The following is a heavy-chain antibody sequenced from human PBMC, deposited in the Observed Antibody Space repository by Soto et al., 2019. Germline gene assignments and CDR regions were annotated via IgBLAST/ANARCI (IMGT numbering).Heavy chain of an antibody. V-gene: IGHV4-38-2*01. Sequence: SESLSLTWAVSDYSISSGYYWGWIRQPPGKGPAWIGLIYHSGSTYYNPSLRSRGSISLDTSKNQFSLKLSSVTAADTAMYFCARCLEYYGMDVWGQGTTVTVSS. CDR2: IYHSGST. D-gene: IGHD3-3*01. CDR1: DYSISSGYY. CDR3: ARCLEYYGMDV. J-gene: IGHJ6*02.